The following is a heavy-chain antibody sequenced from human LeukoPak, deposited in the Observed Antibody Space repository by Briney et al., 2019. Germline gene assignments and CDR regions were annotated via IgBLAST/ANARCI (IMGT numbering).Heavy chain of an antibody. D-gene: IGHD1-14*01. CDR2: ISGSGGST. V-gene: IGHV3-23*01. CDR1: GFTFSSYS. Sequence: GGSLRLSCAASGFTFSSYSMSWVRQAPGKGLEWVSAISGSGGSTYYADSVKGRFTISRDNSKNTLYLQMNSLRAEDTAVYYCAKDSGYDLRETGTTEDWFDPWGQRTLVTVSS. CDR3: AKDSGYDLRETGTTEDWFDP. J-gene: IGHJ5*01.